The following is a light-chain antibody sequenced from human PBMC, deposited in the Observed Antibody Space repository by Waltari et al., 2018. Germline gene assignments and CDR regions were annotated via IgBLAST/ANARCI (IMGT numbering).Light chain of an antibody. CDR2: EDT. CDR3: CSFSGRPWV. J-gene: IGLJ3*02. V-gene: IGLV2-23*01. Sequence: QSALTQPASVSGSPGQSITIPCTGTSTDIGSYKLVSWYQHHSGEAPKPIIYEDTQRPSGVSNRFSGSKSGSTAYLTISGLEAEDEADYYCCSFSGRPWVFGGGTRLTVL. CDR1: STDIGSYKL.